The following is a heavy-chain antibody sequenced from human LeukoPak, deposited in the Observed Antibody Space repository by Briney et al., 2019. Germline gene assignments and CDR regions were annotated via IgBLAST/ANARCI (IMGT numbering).Heavy chain of an antibody. J-gene: IGHJ4*02. Sequence: PGSSVKVSCKASGGTFSSYAISWVRQAPGQGLEWMGGVIPIFGTANYAQKFQGRVTITTDESTSTAYMELSSLRSEDTAVYYCARALPVGANSHFDYWGQGTLVTVSS. CDR3: ARALPVGANSHFDY. V-gene: IGHV1-69*05. D-gene: IGHD1-26*01. CDR1: GGTFSSYA. CDR2: VIPIFGTA.